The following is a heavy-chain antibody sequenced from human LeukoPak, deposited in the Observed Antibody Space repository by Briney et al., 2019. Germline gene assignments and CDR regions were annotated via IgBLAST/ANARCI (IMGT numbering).Heavy chain of an antibody. CDR3: ARALGDSSSWYAFDI. V-gene: IGHV1-69*01. CDR2: IIPIFGTA. J-gene: IGHJ3*02. CDR1: GGTYSSYA. Sequence: VKVSCKASGGTYSSYAISWVRQAPGQGLEWMGGIIPIFGTANYAQKFQGRVTITADESTSTAYMELSSLRSEDTAVYYCARALGDSSSWYAFDIWAQGTMVIVSS. D-gene: IGHD6-13*01.